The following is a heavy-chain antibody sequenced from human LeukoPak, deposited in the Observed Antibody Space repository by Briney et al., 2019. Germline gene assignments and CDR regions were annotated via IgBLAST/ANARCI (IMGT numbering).Heavy chain of an antibody. CDR3: ARDFGGSRYFFDY. D-gene: IGHD1-26*01. CDR2: IWSDGKNK. J-gene: IGHJ4*01. CDR1: GFTFSRYG. V-gene: IGHV3-33*01. Sequence: GRSLRLSCEVSGFTFSRYGMHWVRQAPGKGLEWVAVIWSDGKNKYYSDSVKGRFTISRDNSKNTLSLQMNSLRAENTAVYYCARDFGGSRYFFDYWDHGTLVTVSS.